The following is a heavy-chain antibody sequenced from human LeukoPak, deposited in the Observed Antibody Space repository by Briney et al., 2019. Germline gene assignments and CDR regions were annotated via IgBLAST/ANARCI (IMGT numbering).Heavy chain of an antibody. V-gene: IGHV4-34*01. CDR2: INHSGIT. J-gene: IGHJ6*03. CDR3: ARAVGSGSFQTYYYYMDV. D-gene: IGHD3-10*01. CDR1: GGSFSGYY. Sequence: SETLSLTCAVYGGSFSGYYWTWIRQSPGKGLEWIGEINHSGITNYNASLKSRVTISVDTSKNQFSLKLSSVTAADTAVYYCARAVGSGSFQTYYYYMDVWGKGTTVTISS.